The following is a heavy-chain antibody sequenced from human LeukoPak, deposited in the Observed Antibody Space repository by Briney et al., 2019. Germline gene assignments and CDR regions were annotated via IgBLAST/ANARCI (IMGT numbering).Heavy chain of an antibody. CDR3: ARERIAARLDYYYYYMDV. J-gene: IGHJ6*03. D-gene: IGHD6-6*01. CDR2: ITWSSATK. Sequence: PTGGSLRLSCAASGFTFEDYSMHWVRQAPGKGLEWVSGITWSSATKGYADSVKGRFTISRDNSKNTLYLQMNSLRVEDTAVYYCARERIAARLDYYYYYMDVWGKGTTVTVSS. CDR1: GFTFEDYS. V-gene: IGHV3-9*01.